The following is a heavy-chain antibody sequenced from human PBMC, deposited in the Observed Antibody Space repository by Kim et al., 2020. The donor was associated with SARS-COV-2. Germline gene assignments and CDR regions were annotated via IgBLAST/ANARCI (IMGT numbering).Heavy chain of an antibody. V-gene: IGHV4-4*02. CDR1: GGSVSSNNW. CDR3: ARPGAAGTEVGGYALDI. D-gene: IGHD1-26*01. Sequence: PSETLSLTCGVSGGSVSSNNWWTWVRQSPGKGLEWIGEVYRGRKRYDPKTNYNPSLESRVTILLDESRNQFSLHLISVTAADTAVYYCARPGAAGTEVGGYALDIWGQGTTVTVSA. CDR2: VYRGRKRYDPKT. J-gene: IGHJ3*02.